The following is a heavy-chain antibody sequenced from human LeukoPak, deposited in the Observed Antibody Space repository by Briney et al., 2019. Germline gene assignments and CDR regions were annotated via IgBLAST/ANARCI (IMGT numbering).Heavy chain of an antibody. CDR3: ARVQAVAGFLDKNPDY. D-gene: IGHD6-19*01. J-gene: IGHJ4*02. CDR1: GFTFTSYT. Sequence: TGGSLRLSCAASGFTFTSYTMNWVRQAPGKGLEWISHISGSGNFIYYADSVEGRFSISRDNAKNSLYLQMNSLRVEDTAVYYCARVQAVAGFLDKNPDYWGQGTLVTVSS. V-gene: IGHV3-48*01. CDR2: ISGSGNFI.